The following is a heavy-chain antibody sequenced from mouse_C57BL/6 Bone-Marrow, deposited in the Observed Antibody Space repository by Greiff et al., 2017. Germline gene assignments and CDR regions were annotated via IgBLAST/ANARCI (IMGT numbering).Heavy chain of an antibody. V-gene: IGHV1-50*01. Sequence: VQLQQPGAELVKPGASVKLSCKASGYTFTSYWMQWVKQRPGQVLEWIGEIDPSDSYTNYNQKFKGKATLTVDTSSSTAYMQLSSLTSEYSAVYYCASLTTVGAYWGQGTLVTVSA. CDR2: IDPSDSYT. J-gene: IGHJ3*01. D-gene: IGHD1-1*01. CDR1: GYTFTSYW. CDR3: ASLTTVGAY.